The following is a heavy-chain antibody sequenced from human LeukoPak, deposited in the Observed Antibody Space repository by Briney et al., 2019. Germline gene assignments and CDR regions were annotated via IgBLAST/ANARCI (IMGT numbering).Heavy chain of an antibody. CDR1: GASISKDY. D-gene: IGHD3-3*01. CDR2: VTHSDFNKANGDIT. V-gene: IGHV4-59*08. J-gene: IGHJ5*02. Sequence: PSETLSLTCTVSGASISKDYWAWIRQPPGKGLEWIGYVTHSDFNKANGDITNYNPSLKSRVTISVDTSKNQFSLKLSSVTAADTAVYYCAKGINVLRFVYNWFDPWGQGTLVTVSS. CDR3: AKGINVLRFVYNWFDP.